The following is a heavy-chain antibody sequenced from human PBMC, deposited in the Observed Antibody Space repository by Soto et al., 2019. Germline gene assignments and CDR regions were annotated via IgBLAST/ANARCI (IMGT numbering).Heavy chain of an antibody. CDR3: ARAHYYDSSGYGDFDY. J-gene: IGHJ4*02. D-gene: IGHD3-22*01. CDR2: INPSGGST. Sequence: QVQLVQSGAEVKKPGASVKVSCKASGYTFTSYYMHWVRQAPGQGLEWMGIINPSGGSTSYAQKFQGRVTMTRVTSTSTVYMELSSLRSEDTAVYYCARAHYYDSSGYGDFDYWGQGTLVTVSS. CDR1: GYTFTSYY. V-gene: IGHV1-46*01.